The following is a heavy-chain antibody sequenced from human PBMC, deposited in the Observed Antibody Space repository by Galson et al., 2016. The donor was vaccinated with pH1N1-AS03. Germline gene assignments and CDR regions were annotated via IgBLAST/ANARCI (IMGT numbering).Heavy chain of an antibody. CDR1: GYTFSRYY. D-gene: IGHD2/OR15-2a*01. J-gene: IGHJ4*02. CDR2: IDPSIGST. CDR3: ARAGTLLHYFDY. V-gene: IGHV1-46*01. Sequence: SVKVSCKASGYTFSRYYMHWMRQAPGQGPEWMGVIDPSIGSTTYAQKFQDRVSITADKSTSTAYMELSSLRSEDTAVYYCARAGTLLHYFDYWGQGTLVTVSS.